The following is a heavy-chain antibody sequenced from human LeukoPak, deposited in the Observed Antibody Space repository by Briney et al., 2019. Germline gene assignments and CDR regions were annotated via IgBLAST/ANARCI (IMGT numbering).Heavy chain of an antibody. V-gene: IGHV4-34*01. CDR3: AKSIAARRAGYYFDY. J-gene: IGHJ4*02. CDR2: INHSGST. CDR1: GGSFSGYY. Sequence: PSETLSLTCAVYGGSFSGYYWSWIRQPPGKGLEWIGGINHSGSTNYNPSLKSRVTISVDTSKNQFSLKLSSVTAADTAVYYCAKSIAARRAGYYFDYWGQGTLVTVSS. D-gene: IGHD6-6*01.